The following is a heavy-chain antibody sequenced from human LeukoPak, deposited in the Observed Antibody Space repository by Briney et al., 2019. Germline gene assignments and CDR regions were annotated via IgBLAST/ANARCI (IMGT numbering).Heavy chain of an antibody. CDR1: GFNLNDYA. CDR2: ISKASSTM. Sequence: GGSLRLSCSASGFNLNDYAMNWVRQAPGKGLEWVSYISKASSTMYYADSVRGRFTISRDNSKNTLYLQMNSLRAEDTAVYYCAKAGPIFGVVSSYGMDVWGQGTTVTVSS. CDR3: AKAGPIFGVVSSYGMDV. J-gene: IGHJ6*02. D-gene: IGHD3-3*01. V-gene: IGHV3-48*01.